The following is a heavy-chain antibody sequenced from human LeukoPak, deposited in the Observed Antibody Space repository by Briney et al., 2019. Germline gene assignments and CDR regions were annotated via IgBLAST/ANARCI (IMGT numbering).Heavy chain of an antibody. J-gene: IGHJ6*03. CDR3: AKDHDYYDSSGYYPGNTKRDYYYYYYYMDV. CDR1: GFTFSSYG. D-gene: IGHD3-22*01. CDR2: IRYDGSNK. V-gene: IGHV3-30*02. Sequence: PGGSLRLSCAASGFTFSSYGMHWVRQAPGKGLEWVAFIRYDGSNKYYADSVKGRFTISRDNSKNTLYLQMNSLRAEDTAVYYCAKDHDYYDSSGYYPGNTKRDYYYYYYYMDVWGKGTTVTISS.